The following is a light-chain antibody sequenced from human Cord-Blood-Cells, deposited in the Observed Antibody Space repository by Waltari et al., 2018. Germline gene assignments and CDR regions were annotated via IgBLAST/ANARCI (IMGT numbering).Light chain of an antibody. CDR3: SSYAGSNNYV. CDR2: EVS. CDR1: SSAVGGYNY. J-gene: IGLJ1*01. Sequence: HSALTQPPSAPGSPGQSVTISSTGTSSAVGGYNYVSWYQQHPGKAPKLMIYEVSKRPSGVPDRFSGSKSGNTASLTVSGLQAEDEADYYCSSYAGSNNYVFGTGTKVTVL. V-gene: IGLV2-8*01.